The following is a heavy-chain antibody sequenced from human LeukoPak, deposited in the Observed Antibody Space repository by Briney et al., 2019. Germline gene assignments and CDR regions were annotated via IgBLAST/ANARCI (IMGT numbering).Heavy chain of an antibody. J-gene: IGHJ4*02. D-gene: IGHD6-13*01. V-gene: IGHV5-51*01. Sequence: GESLKISCKASGYTFTSFFIGWVRQMPGQGLEWMGIIYTGDSDTRYSPSFQGQVTISVDKSISTAYLQWRSLKASDTAIYYCARPITGAGTDLGYWGQGTLVTVSS. CDR3: ARPITGAGTDLGY. CDR2: IYTGDSDT. CDR1: GYTFTSFF.